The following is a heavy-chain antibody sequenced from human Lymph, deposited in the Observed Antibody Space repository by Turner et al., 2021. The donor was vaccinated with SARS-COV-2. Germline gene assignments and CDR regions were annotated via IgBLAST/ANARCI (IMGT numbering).Heavy chain of an antibody. CDR1: GYTLTSDY. CDR2: INPSGDST. V-gene: IGHV1-46*01. D-gene: IGHD2-15*01. Sequence: QVQLVQSRAEGQTPGASRTISCKASGYTLTSDYMHWVRQAPGQGLEWMGIINPSGDSTSYAQKFKGRVTMTRDTSTSTVYMELSSLRSEDTAVSYCARVGPGGFDYWGQGTPVTVSS. CDR3: ARVGPGGFDY. J-gene: IGHJ4*02.